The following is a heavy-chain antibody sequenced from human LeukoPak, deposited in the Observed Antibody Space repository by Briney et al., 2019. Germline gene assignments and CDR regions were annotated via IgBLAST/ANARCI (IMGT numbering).Heavy chain of an antibody. J-gene: IGHJ4*02. CDR3: ARPLAVCSGGSCYPYYCDY. CDR2: INTVGSRT. CDR1: GFTFSSYC. Sequence: GGSLRLSCAVSGFTFSSYCMHWVRQAPGKGLVWVSHINTVGSRTSYADSVKGRFTISRDNAKNTLYLQMNSLRAEDTAGYYCARPLAVCSGGSCYPYYCDYWGQGTLVTASS. V-gene: IGHV3-74*01. D-gene: IGHD2-15*01.